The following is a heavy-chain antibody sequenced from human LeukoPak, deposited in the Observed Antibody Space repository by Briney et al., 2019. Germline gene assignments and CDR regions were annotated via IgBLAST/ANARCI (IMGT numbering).Heavy chain of an antibody. V-gene: IGHV3-30-3*01. CDR3: AGGPYGDYSFDY. CDR2: ISFDGTNK. Sequence: GRSLRLSCAASGFTFSSYAMHWVRQAPGKGLEWVAVISFDGTNKYYADSVKGRFTISRDSSKNTLYLQMNSLRTEDTAVYYCAGGPYGDYSFDYWGQGTLVTVSS. D-gene: IGHD4-17*01. CDR1: GFTFSSYA. J-gene: IGHJ4*02.